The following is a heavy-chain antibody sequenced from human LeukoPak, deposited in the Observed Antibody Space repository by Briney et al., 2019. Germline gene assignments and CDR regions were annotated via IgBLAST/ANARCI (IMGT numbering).Heavy chain of an antibody. V-gene: IGHV3-30-3*01. Sequence: GRSLRLSCAASGFTFSSYAMHWVRQAPGKGLEWVAVISYDGSNKYYADSVKGRFTISRDNSKNTLYLQMNSLRAEDTAVYYCARDPNHSGYLYYFDYWGQGTLVTVSS. J-gene: IGHJ4*02. CDR2: ISYDGSNK. CDR1: GFTFSSYA. CDR3: ARDPNHSGYLYYFDY. D-gene: IGHD5-12*01.